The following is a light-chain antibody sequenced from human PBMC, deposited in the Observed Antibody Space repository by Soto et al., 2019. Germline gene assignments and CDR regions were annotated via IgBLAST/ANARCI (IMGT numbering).Light chain of an antibody. J-gene: IGKJ1*01. CDR1: QSVSNF. CDR3: QQYESYSPWT. CDR2: DAS. Sequence: EIVLTQSPATVSLSPGERATLSCRASQSVSNFLAWYLQRPGQAPRLLIFDASKRAAGVPARFSGSGSGTDFTLTISNLQPDDFATYYCQQYESYSPWTFGQGTKVDIK. V-gene: IGKV3-11*01.